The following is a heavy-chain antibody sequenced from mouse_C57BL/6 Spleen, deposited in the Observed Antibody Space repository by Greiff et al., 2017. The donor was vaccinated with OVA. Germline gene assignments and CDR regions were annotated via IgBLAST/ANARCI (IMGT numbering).Heavy chain of an antibody. D-gene: IGHD2-4*01. V-gene: IGHV1-18*01. CDR1: GYTFTDYN. CDR3: ARGGRNDYDGGYFDY. CDR2: INPNNGGT. J-gene: IGHJ2*01. Sequence: VKPGASVKIPCKASGYTFTDYNMDWVKQSHGKSLEWIGDINPNNGGTIYNQKFKGKATLTVDKSSSTAYMELRSLTSEDTAVYYCARGGRNDYDGGYFDYWGQGTTLTVSS.